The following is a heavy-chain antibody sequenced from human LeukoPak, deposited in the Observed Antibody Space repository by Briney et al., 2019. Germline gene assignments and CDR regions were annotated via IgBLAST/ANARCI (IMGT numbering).Heavy chain of an antibody. J-gene: IGHJ5*01. CDR2: INPNSGGT. Sequence: ASVKVSCKASGYTFTAYYIHWVRQAPGQGLEWMGRINPNSGGTNYAQKYQGRVTMTRDTSISTAYMELSRLRSDDTAVYFCARPWEITMSERSYNWFDSWGQGTLVTVSS. D-gene: IGHD1-26*01. CDR1: GYTFTAYY. V-gene: IGHV1-2*02. CDR3: ARPWEITMSERSYNWFDS.